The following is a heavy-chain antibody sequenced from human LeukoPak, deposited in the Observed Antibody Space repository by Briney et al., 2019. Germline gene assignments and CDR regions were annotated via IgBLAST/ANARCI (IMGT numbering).Heavy chain of an antibody. CDR1: SYSISGGYH. CDR3: ARVNWVVDY. Sequence: PSETLSLTCTVSSYSISGGYHWGWIRQPPGKGLEWIGNIYRSGITYYNPSLKSRVTMSVDTSKNQFSLKLSSVTAADTAIYYCARVNWVVDYWGQGTLVTVSS. V-gene: IGHV4-38-2*02. D-gene: IGHD1-1*01. J-gene: IGHJ4*02. CDR2: IYRSGIT.